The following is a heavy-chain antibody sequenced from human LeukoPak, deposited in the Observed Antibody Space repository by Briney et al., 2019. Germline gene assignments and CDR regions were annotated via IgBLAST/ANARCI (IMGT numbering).Heavy chain of an antibody. J-gene: IGHJ3*02. CDR1: GFTFSSYW. CDR3: AGLFPPYGYCSSTSCPGDAFDI. CDR2: IKQDGSEK. V-gene: IGHV3-7*01. D-gene: IGHD2-2*01. Sequence: QAGGSLRLSCAASGFTFSSYWMSWVRQAPGKGLEWVANIKQDGSEKYYVDSVKGRFTISRDNAKNSLYLQMNSLRAEDTAVYYCAGLFPPYGYCSSTSCPGDAFDIWGQGTMVTVSS.